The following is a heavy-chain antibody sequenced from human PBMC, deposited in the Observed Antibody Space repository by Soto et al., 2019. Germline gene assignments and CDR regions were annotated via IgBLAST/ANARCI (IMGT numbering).Heavy chain of an antibody. CDR3: ARLHCDSPNCVPLDP. V-gene: IGHV4-39*01. CDR2: ICYSGAS. D-gene: IGHD3-22*01. J-gene: IGHJ5*02. CDR1: GGSINDDTYC. Sequence: PSESLSLTCTVSGGSINDDTYCWGWIRQPPGKGLGWIVSICYSGASAYNPSLKRRVTMSFDTCKSRLSLMLSSVTSSDTAVYYCARLHCDSPNCVPLDPWGQGTLVTVSS.